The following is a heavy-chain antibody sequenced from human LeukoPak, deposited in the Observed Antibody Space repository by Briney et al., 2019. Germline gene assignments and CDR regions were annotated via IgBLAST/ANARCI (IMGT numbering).Heavy chain of an antibody. CDR1: GGSISSGGYY. V-gene: IGHV4-31*03. D-gene: IGHD3-22*01. CDR2: IYYSGST. CDR3: ARVDDSSGYFAFDY. Sequence: PSETLSLTCTVSGGSISSGGYYWSWIRQHPGKGLEWIGYIYYSGSTYYNPSLKSRVTISVDTSKNQFSLKLSSVTAVDTAVYYCARVDDSSGYFAFDYWGQGTLVTVSS. J-gene: IGHJ4*02.